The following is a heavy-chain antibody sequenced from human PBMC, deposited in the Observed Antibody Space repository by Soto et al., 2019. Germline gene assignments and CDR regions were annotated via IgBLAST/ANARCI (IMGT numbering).Heavy chain of an antibody. CDR1: GGSISRYY. CDR2: IYYSGST. D-gene: IGHD3-22*01. CDR3: ARVGWEDDSSGSFDY. V-gene: IGHV4-59*01. Sequence: SETLSLTCTVSGGSISRYYWSWIRQPPGKGLEWIGYIYYSGSTNYNPSLKSRVTISVDTSKNQFSLKLSSVTAADTAVYYCARVGWEDDSSGSFDYWGQGTLVTVSS. J-gene: IGHJ4*02.